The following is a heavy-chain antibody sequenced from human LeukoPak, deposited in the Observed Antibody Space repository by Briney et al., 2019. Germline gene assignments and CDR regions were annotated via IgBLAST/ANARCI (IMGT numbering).Heavy chain of an antibody. CDR2: ISYGGSNE. Sequence: PGGSLRLSCAASGFTFSSYGMHWVRQAPGKGLAGVAVISYGGSNESYAGSLKGRFTISRDNSKNTLYLQMNSLRAEDTAVYYCARDPPTDYGDYAIEHGMDVWGQGTTVTVSS. D-gene: IGHD4-17*01. J-gene: IGHJ6*02. CDR3: ARDPPTDYGDYAIEHGMDV. CDR1: GFTFSSYG. V-gene: IGHV3-30*03.